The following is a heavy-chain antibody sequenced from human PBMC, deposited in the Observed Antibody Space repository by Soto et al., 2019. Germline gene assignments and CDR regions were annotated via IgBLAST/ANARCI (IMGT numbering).Heavy chain of an antibody. CDR1: GFNFNNYA. CDR3: ATFMAVSGPVWGRASEN. CDR2: ISSNADTT. D-gene: IGHD6-19*01. V-gene: IGHV3-23*01. Sequence: EVHLLESGGGLVQPGGSLRLSCAASGFNFNNYAMSWVRQAPGERPEWVSFISSNADTTYYADSVKGRFTISRDNSRNTLFLQMNTLGAEDTAIYYCATFMAVSGPVWGRASENWGQGARVTVSS. J-gene: IGHJ4*02.